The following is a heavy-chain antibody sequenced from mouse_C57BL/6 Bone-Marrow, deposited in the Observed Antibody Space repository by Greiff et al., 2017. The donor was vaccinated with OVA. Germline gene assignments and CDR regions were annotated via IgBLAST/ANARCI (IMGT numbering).Heavy chain of an antibody. D-gene: IGHD1-1*01. V-gene: IGHV14-4*01. CDR2: IDPENGDT. CDR1: GFNIKDDY. J-gene: IGHJ2*01. CDR3: TTKPGSSLDYFDY. Sequence: VQLQQSGAELVRPGASVKLSCTASGFNIKDDYMHWVKQRPEQGLEWIGWIDPENGDTEYASKFQGKATITADTSSNTAYLQLSSLTSEDIAVYYCTTKPGSSLDYFDYWGQGTTLTVSS.